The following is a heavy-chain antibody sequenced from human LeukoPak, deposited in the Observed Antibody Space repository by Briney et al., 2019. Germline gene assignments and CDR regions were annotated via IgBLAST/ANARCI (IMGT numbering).Heavy chain of an antibody. CDR2: IIPIFGTA. CDR3: ARWKSSGSYYSHFDY. CDR1: GGTFSSYA. V-gene: IGHV1-69*13. Sequence: GASVKVSCKASGGTFSSYAISWVRQAPGQGLEWMGGIIPIFGTANYAQKFQGRVTITADESTSTAYMELSSLRSEDTAVYYCARWKSSGSYYSHFDYWGQGTLVTVSS. J-gene: IGHJ4*02. D-gene: IGHD1-26*01.